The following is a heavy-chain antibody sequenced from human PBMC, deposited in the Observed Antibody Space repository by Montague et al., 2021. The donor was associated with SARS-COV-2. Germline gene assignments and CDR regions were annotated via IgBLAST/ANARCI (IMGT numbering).Heavy chain of an antibody. J-gene: IGHJ6*02. CDR2: IYYRGST. D-gene: IGHD3-3*01. V-gene: IGHV4-61*01. Sequence: SETLSLTCIVSGGSVSSGSYYWSWIRQPPGKGLEWIGYIYYRGSTNYXPSLESRVTISVDTSKNQFSLKLSSVTAADTAVYYCAGDPWRITIFGVVTRYGMDVWGQGTTVTVSS. CDR3: AGDPWRITIFGVVTRYGMDV. CDR1: GGSVSSGSYY.